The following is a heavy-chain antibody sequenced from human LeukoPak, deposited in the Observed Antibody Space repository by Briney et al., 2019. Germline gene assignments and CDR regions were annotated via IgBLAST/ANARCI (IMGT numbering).Heavy chain of an antibody. D-gene: IGHD3-3*01. Sequence: PGGSLRLSCAASGFTFSSYSMNWVRQAPGKGLEWVSDISSSSSTIYYADSVKGRFTISRDNAKNSLYLQMNSLRAEDTAVYYCARDTYKGRFLEWFFDYWGQGTLVTVSS. J-gene: IGHJ4*02. V-gene: IGHV3-48*01. CDR1: GFTFSSYS. CDR2: ISSSSSTI. CDR3: ARDTYKGRFLEWFFDY.